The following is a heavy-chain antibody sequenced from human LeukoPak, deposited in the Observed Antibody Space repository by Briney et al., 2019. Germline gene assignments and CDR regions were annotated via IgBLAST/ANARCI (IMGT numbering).Heavy chain of an antibody. Sequence: GGSLRLSCAASGFTFSSYWMSWVRQAPGKGLEWMANIKKDGSEKYYVDSVKGRFTISRDNAKTSLYLQMNSLRAEDTAVYYCASEDVGGYCSSTSCYAANYWGQGTLVTVSS. CDR1: GFTFSSYW. J-gene: IGHJ4*02. D-gene: IGHD2-2*01. CDR3: ASEDVGGYCSSTSCYAANY. V-gene: IGHV3-7*01. CDR2: IKKDGSEK.